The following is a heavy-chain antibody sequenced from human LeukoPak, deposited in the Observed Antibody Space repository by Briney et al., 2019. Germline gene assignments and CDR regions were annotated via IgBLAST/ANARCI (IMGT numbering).Heavy chain of an antibody. D-gene: IGHD2-15*01. J-gene: IGHJ6*04. CDR1: GGSINSYY. CDR2: LYYSGGT. Sequence: PSETLSLTCAVSGGSINSYYWSWIRQPPGKGLEWIGYLYYSGGTNYNPSLKSRVTMSVDTSKNQFSLKLTSVTAADTAVYYCARGGLHCQMDVWGKGTTVTVSS. CDR3: ARGGLHCQMDV. V-gene: IGHV4-59*01.